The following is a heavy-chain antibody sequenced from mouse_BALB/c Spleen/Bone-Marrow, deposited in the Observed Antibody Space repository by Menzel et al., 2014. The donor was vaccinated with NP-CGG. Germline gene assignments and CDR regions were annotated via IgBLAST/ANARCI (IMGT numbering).Heavy chain of an antibody. CDR1: GFTFSDYY. Sequence: EVNLEESGGGLVKPGGSLKLSCAASGFTFSDYYMYWVRQTPEKRLEWVATISDGGTYTYYPDSVRGRFTISRDNAKNNLYLQMSSLKSEDAAMYYCAGSWEAMDYWGQGTSVTVSS. CDR2: ISDGGTYT. V-gene: IGHV5-4*02. D-gene: IGHD4-1*01. CDR3: AGSWEAMDY. J-gene: IGHJ4*01.